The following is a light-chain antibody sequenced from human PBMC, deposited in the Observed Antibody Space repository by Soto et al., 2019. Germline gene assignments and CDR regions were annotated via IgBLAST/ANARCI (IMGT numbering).Light chain of an antibody. J-gene: IGKJ5*01. CDR3: QQYYDWPIT. V-gene: IGKV3-15*01. CDR1: QSVSSN. CDR2: DAS. Sequence: EIVMTQSPATLSVSPGERATLSCRASQSVSSNLAWYQQKPGQAPRLLIYDASTRATGIPARFSGSGSGTEFTLTISSLQAEDFAVYYCQQYYDWPITVGQGKRLEIK.